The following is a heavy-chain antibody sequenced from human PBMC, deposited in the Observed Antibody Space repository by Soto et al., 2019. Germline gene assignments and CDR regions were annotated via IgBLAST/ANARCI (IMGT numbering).Heavy chain of an antibody. CDR3: ATPTRGTGDDAFDI. Sequence: GGSLRLSCAASGFAFSSYAMRWVRQAPGKGLEWVSAISGSGGSTYYADSVKGRFTISRDNSKNTLYLQMNSLRAEDTAVYYCATPTRGTGDDAFDIWVQGTMVTVSS. D-gene: IGHD3-10*01. J-gene: IGHJ3*02. V-gene: IGHV3-23*01. CDR2: ISGSGGST. CDR1: GFAFSSYA.